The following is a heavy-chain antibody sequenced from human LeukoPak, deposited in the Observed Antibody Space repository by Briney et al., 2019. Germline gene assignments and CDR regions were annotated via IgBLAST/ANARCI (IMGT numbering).Heavy chain of an antibody. D-gene: IGHD3-10*01. V-gene: IGHV1-2*04. J-gene: IGHJ4*02. CDR3: ARGDYGSGSYVDY. CDR1: GYTFTGYY. CDR2: INPNSGGT. Sequence: GASVKVSYKASGYTFTGYYMHWVRQAPGQGLEWMGWINPNSGGTNYAQKFQGWVTMTRDTSISTAYMELSRLRSDDTAVYYCARGDYGSGSYVDYWGQGTLVTVSS.